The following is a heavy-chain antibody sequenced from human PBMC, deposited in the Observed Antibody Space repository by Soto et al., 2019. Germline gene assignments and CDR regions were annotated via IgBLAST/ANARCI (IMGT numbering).Heavy chain of an antibody. V-gene: IGHV3-7*05. CDR3: AKEGYPPFFKY. Sequence: PXXSLRLSCVASGFAFSRDWLRWVLQAPGKGLKWVANIKHDGSEKYCAESLKGRFTISRDNSQNTVSLQMNSLRADDTAVYYCAKEGYPPFFKYWGQGTLVTVSS. D-gene: IGHD5-18*01. CDR2: IKHDGSEK. CDR1: GFAFSRDW. J-gene: IGHJ4*02.